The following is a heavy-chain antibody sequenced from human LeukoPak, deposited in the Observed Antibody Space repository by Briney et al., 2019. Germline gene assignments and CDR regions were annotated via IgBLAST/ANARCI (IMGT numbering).Heavy chain of an antibody. CDR3: ARLSYDILTGYYMGLDY. CDR1: GGSFSGYY. Sequence: SETLSLTCAVYGGSFSGYYWSWIRQPPGKGLEWIGEINHSGSTNYNPSLKSRVTISVDTSKNQFSLKLSSVTAADTAVYYCARLSYDILTGYYMGLDYWGQGTLVTVSS. V-gene: IGHV4-34*01. J-gene: IGHJ4*02. D-gene: IGHD3-9*01. CDR2: INHSGST.